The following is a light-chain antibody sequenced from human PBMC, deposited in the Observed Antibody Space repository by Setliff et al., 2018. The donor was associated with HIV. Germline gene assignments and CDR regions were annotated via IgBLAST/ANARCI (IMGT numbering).Light chain of an antibody. CDR1: SSDVGGYSY. CDR3: SSYTSKNTRV. CDR2: EVR. V-gene: IGLV2-14*01. Sequence: QSALTQPASVSGSPGQSITISCTGTSSDVGGYSYVSWYQQHPGKAPKLIIYEVRNRPSGVSNRFSGSKSGNTASLTISGLQAEDEADYYCSSYTSKNTRVFGTGTKAPS. J-gene: IGLJ1*01.